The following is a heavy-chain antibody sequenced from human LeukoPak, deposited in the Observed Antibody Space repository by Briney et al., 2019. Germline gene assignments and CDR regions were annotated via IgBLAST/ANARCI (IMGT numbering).Heavy chain of an antibody. D-gene: IGHD5-18*01. Sequence: SDTLSLTCSVSGDSIGMSFWSWVRQPPGKGLGWIGYIYYTGSTSYNPSLKTRVSISVDTLRNQFSLTLNSVTAADTAVYYCARAQGYLDIREDSYYYYMDVWGKGTTVTVSS. CDR2: IYYTGST. CDR1: GDSIGMSF. CDR3: ARAQGYLDIREDSYYYYMDV. V-gene: IGHV4-59*07. J-gene: IGHJ6*03.